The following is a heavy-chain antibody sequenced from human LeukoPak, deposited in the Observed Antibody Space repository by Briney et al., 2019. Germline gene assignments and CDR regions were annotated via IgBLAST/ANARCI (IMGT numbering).Heavy chain of an antibody. D-gene: IGHD6-13*01. CDR1: GFIFSNAG. CDR3: ARAAYSSTWYSRYFDL. V-gene: IGHV3-30*03. J-gene: IGHJ2*01. CDR2: VSYDESKK. Sequence: GTSLRLSCAASGFIFSNAGIHWVRQAPGRGLEWVAVVSYDESKKHYADSVKGRFTISRDNSKSTLFLQMNSLRAGDTAVYYCARAAYSSTWYSRYFDLWGRGTLVTVSS.